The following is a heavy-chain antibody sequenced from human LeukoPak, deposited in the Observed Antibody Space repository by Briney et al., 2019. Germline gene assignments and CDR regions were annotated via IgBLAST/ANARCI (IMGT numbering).Heavy chain of an antibody. CDR3: ARVTGSGSYYTGWFDP. D-gene: IGHD3-10*01. J-gene: IGHJ5*02. CDR2: ISSSGSI. Sequence: GGSLRLSCAASGFTFSDNYMSWIRQAPGKGLEWVSYISSSGSIYYADSVKGRFTISRDNAKNSLYLQMNSLRAEDTAVYYCARVTGSGSYYTGWFDPWGQGTLVTVSS. CDR1: GFTFSDNY. V-gene: IGHV3-11*04.